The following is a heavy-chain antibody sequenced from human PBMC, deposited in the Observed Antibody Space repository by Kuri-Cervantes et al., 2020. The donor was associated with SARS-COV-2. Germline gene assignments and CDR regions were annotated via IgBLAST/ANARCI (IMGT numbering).Heavy chain of an antibody. V-gene: IGHV4-34*01. Sequence: SETLSLTCAVYGGSFSGYDWSWIRQPPGKGLEWIGEINHSGSTNYNPSLKSRVTISVDTSKNQFSLKLSSVTAADTAVYYCARGVSEYYDFWSGQSYYYYYYMDVWGKGTTVTVSS. CDR1: GGSFSGYD. CDR2: INHSGST. J-gene: IGHJ6*03. CDR3: ARGVSEYYDFWSGQSYYYYYYMDV. D-gene: IGHD3-3*01.